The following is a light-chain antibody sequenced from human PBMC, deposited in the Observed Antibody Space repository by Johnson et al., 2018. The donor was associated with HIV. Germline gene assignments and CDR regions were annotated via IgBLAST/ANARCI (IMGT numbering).Light chain of an antibody. J-gene: IGLJ1*01. CDR1: SSNIGNNL. CDR2: ANN. CDR3: GTWDSSLSGV. V-gene: IGLV1-51*02. Sequence: QSVLTQPPSVSAPPGQKVTISCSGSSSNIGNNLASWYQQLPGTAPKLLIYANNKRPSGIPDRFSGSKSGTSATLGITGLQTGDEANYYCGTWDSSLSGVFGTGTKVTVL.